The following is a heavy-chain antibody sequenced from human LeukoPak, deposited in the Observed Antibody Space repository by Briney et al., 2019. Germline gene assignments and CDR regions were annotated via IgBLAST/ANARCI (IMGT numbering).Heavy chain of an antibody. CDR1: GGSFSGYY. CDR2: INHSGST. J-gene: IGHJ3*02. V-gene: IGHV4-34*01. CDR3: ARGVNNWNVDVFDI. Sequence: PSETLSLTCAVYGGSFSGYYWSWIRQPPGKGLEWIGEINHSGSTNYNPSLKSRVTVSVDTSKNQFSLKLSSVTAADTAVYYCARGVNNWNVDVFDIWGQGTMVTVSS. D-gene: IGHD1-20*01.